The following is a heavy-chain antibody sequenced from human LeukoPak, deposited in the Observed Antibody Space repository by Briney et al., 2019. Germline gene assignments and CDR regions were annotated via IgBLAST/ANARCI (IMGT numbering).Heavy chain of an antibody. J-gene: IGHJ4*02. Sequence: PGGSLRLSCAASGFIFSSYAMSWVRQDPGKGLEWVSAISGSGGSTYYADSVKGRFTISRDNSKNTLYLQMNSLRAEDTAVYYCAKDKATYYDFWSGYYTETYFDYWGQGTLVTVSS. CDR3: AKDKATYYDFWSGYYTETYFDY. CDR1: GFIFSSYA. D-gene: IGHD3-3*01. V-gene: IGHV3-23*01. CDR2: ISGSGGST.